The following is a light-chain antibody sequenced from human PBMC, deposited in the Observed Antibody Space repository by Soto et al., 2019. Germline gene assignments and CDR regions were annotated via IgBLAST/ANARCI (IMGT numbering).Light chain of an antibody. J-gene: IGKJ4*01. CDR3: HQRSNWPPT. CDR2: AAS. CDR1: QTIMTY. Sequence: DIQMTQSPSSLSASVGDEVTITCRASQTIMTYLNWYQLKPGKPPRLLIYAASSLQSGVPSRFSGSGSGTDFTLTISSLQPEDFAVYYCHQRSNWPPTFGGGTKVDIK. V-gene: IGKV1-39*01.